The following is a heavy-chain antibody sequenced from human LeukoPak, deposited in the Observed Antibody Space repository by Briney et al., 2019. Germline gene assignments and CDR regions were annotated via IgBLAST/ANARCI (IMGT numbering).Heavy chain of an antibody. CDR2: IYPGGSDT. D-gene: IGHD3-22*01. CDR3: ARILSSGYPEAFDI. J-gene: IGHJ3*02. V-gene: IGHV5-51*01. CDR1: GSRFTSYW. Sequence: GESLKISCKGSGSRFTSYWIGWVRQMPGKGLEWMGIIYPGGSDTRYSPSFQGQVTISADKSISTAYLQWSSLKASDTAMYYCARILSSGYPEAFDIWGQGTMVTVSS.